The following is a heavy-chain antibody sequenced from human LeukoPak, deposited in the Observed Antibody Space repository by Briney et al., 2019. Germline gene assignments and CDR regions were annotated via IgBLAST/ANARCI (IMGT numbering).Heavy chain of an antibody. Sequence: ASVKVSCKASGYTFTSYDINWVRQATGQGLEWMGSSNPNSGNTGYAQKFQGRVTMTRNTSISTAYMELSSLRSEDTAVYYCARLVNRYRGCHGGCYWGQGTLVTVSS. CDR3: ARLVNRYRGCHGGCY. CDR1: GYTFTSYD. J-gene: IGHJ4*02. CDR2: SNPNSGNT. V-gene: IGHV1-8*01. D-gene: IGHD3-9*01.